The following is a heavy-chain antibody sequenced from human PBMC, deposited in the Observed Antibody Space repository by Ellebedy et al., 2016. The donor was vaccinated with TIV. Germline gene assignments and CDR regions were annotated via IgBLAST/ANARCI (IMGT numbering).Heavy chain of an antibody. Sequence: AASVKVSCKASGYTFTSYAMNWVRQAHGQGLEWMGWNNTNTGNPTYAQGFTGRFVFALDTSVSTAYLQISSLKAEDTAVYYCARGAAAGFFWYFDLWGRGTLVTVSS. D-gene: IGHD6-13*01. V-gene: IGHV7-4-1*02. CDR2: NNTNTGNP. J-gene: IGHJ2*01. CDR3: ARGAAAGFFWYFDL. CDR1: GYTFTSYA.